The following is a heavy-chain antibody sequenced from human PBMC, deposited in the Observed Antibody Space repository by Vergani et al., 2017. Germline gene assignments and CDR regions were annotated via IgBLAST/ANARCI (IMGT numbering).Heavy chain of an antibody. J-gene: IGHJ6*02. Sequence: QLQLHKSDPGLVKPSETLSLTCTLSGGSISSSSHFWGWLRQTPGKGLGWIGSIYYTGSAYYNPSLKSRVSISVDASKNQFSRKLSSVTAADSAVYYCARHDSGHYDASYYGFDVWGQGTTVTVSS. CDR3: ARHDSGHYDASYYGFDV. CDR2: IYYTGSA. CDR1: GGSISSSSHF. V-gene: IGHV4-39*01. D-gene: IGHD3-16*01.